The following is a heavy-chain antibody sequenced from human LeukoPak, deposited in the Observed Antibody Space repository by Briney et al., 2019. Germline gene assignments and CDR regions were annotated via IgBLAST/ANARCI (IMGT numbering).Heavy chain of an antibody. J-gene: IGHJ6*02. CDR1: GFTDSSNY. V-gene: IGHV3-53*01. CDR2: IYSGGST. Sequence: GGSLRLSCAASGFTDSSNYMSWVRQAPGKGLEWVSVIYSGGSTYYADSVKGRFTISRDNSKNTLYLQMNSLRAEDTAVYYCATSGVGYGMDVWGQGTTVTVSS. D-gene: IGHD7-27*01. CDR3: ATSGVGYGMDV.